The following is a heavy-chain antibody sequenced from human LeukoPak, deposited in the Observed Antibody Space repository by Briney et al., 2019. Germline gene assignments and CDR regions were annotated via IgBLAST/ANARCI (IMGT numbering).Heavy chain of an antibody. CDR1: GFTFSSYW. Sequence: PGGSLRLSCAASGFTFSSYWMSWVRQAPGKGLEWVANMNQDGSQKNYVASVKGRFTVSRDNTKNSLYLEMNSLRAEDTAVYYCARGGPPPGDFWGQGTLVSVSS. J-gene: IGHJ4*02. CDR2: MNQDGSQK. V-gene: IGHV3-7*01. CDR3: ARGGPPPGDF. D-gene: IGHD5-12*01.